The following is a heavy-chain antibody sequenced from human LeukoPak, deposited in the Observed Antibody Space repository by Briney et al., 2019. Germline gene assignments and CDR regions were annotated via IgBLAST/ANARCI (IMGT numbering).Heavy chain of an antibody. D-gene: IGHD4-11*01. CDR2: IYYSGTT. Sequence: SETLSLTCTVSGGSISGSLYYWGWIRQPPGKGLEWIGTIYYSGTTYYNPFLKSRVSISVDTSRNQFSLRLSSVTAADTAVFYCARSHLTTVDPHWTYWGQGILVSVSS. V-gene: IGHV4-39*01. CDR3: ARSHLTTVDPHWTY. CDR1: GGSISGSLYY. J-gene: IGHJ4*02.